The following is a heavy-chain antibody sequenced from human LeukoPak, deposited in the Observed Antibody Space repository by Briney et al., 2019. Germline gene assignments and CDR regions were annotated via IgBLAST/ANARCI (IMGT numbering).Heavy chain of an antibody. J-gene: IGHJ6*02. V-gene: IGHV3-48*02. D-gene: IGHD3-9*01. CDR3: ARDPGSGVYYDILTGTGMDV. Sequence: GGSLRLSCAATGFTFSSYSMNWVRQAPGKGLEWVSYISSSSSTIYYVDSVKGRFTISRDNAKNSLYLQMNSLRDEDTAVYYCARDPGSGVYYDILTGTGMDVWGQGTTVTVSS. CDR2: ISSSSSTI. CDR1: GFTFSSYS.